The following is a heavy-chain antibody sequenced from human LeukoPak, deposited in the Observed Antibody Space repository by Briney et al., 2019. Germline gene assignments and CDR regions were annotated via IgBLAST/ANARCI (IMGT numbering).Heavy chain of an antibody. Sequence: GSLRLSCAASGFTFSSYAMSWVRQAPGKGLEWVSAISGSGGSTYYADSVKGRFTISRDNSKNTLYLQMNSLRAEDTAVYYCAKALRPYCSSTSCYTAFDIWGQGTMVTVSS. CDR3: AKALRPYCSSTSCYTAFDI. CDR2: ISGSGGST. J-gene: IGHJ3*02. V-gene: IGHV3-23*01. CDR1: GFTFSSYA. D-gene: IGHD2-2*02.